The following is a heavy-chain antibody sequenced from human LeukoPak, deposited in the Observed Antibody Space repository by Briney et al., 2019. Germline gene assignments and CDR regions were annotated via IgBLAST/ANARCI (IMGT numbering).Heavy chain of an antibody. V-gene: IGHV1-2*02. D-gene: IGHD3-3*01. J-gene: IGHJ4*02. Sequence: GASVKVSCKASGGTFSSYAISWVRQAPGQGLEWMGWINPNSGGTNYAQKFQGRVTMTRDTSISTAYMELSRLRSDDTAVYYCARHSTSINLEWLSGLGYWGQGTLVTVSS. CDR3: ARHSTSINLEWLSGLGY. CDR2: INPNSGGT. CDR1: GGTFSSYA.